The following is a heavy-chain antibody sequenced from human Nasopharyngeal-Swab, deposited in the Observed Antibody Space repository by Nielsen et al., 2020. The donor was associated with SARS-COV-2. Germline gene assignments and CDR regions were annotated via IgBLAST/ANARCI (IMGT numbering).Heavy chain of an antibody. V-gene: IGHV3-15*01. Sequence: VRQAPGKGLEWVGRIKSKTDGGTTDYAAPVKGRFTISRDDSKNTLYLQMNSLKTEDTAVYYCTTAIPIFGVVIPGGYWGQGTLVTVSS. CDR3: TTAIPIFGVVIPGGY. CDR2: IKSKTDGGTT. D-gene: IGHD3-3*01. J-gene: IGHJ4*02.